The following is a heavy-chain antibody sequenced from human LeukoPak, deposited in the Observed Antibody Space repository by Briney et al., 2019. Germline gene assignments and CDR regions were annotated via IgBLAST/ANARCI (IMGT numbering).Heavy chain of an antibody. J-gene: IGHJ4*02. CDR2: IDYRGTA. V-gene: IGHV4-39*02. CDR3: ARGAIVVVPAAQPLDY. D-gene: IGHD2-2*01. CDR1: GASISSSNGYF. Sequence: SETLSLTCTVSGASISSSNGYFWAWIRQPPGKGPDWIGIIDYRGTAFYNPSFESRVTISVETSKNFFSLILTSVTAADTAVYYCARGAIVVVPAAQPLDYWGQGTLVTVSS.